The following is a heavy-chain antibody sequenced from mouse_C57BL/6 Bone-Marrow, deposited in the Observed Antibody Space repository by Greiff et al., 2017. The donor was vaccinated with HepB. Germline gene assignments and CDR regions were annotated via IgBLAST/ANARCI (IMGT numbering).Heavy chain of an antibody. J-gene: IGHJ3*01. Sequence: VKLQESGAELVMPGASVKLSCKASGYTFTSYWMHWVKQRPGQGLEWIGEIDPSDSYTNYNQKFKGKSTLTVDKSSSTAYMQLSSLTSEDSAVYYCARSGLLRRGFAYWGQGTLVTVSA. CDR2: IDPSDSYT. CDR1: GYTFTSYW. CDR3: ARSGLLRRGFAY. V-gene: IGHV1-69*01. D-gene: IGHD2-12*01.